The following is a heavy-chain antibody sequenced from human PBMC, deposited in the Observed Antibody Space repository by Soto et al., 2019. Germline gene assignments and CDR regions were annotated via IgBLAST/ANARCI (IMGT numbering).Heavy chain of an antibody. J-gene: IGHJ4*02. D-gene: IGHD2-15*01. CDR1: YGSINSGGYY. Sequence: TLSHKCTVAYGSINSGGYYWTWIRQPRGTGLEWIAXINHSXSPNYNKSLKXXVTISVDXXKNQFSLKMTSVTAADTAVYYCARDKIIGFFDYWGQGTLVTVSS. CDR3: ARDKIIGFFDY. CDR2: INHSXSP. V-gene: IGHV4-39*07.